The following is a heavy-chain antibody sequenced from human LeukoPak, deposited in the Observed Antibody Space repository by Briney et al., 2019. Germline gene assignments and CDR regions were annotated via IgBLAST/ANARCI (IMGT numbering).Heavy chain of an antibody. V-gene: IGHV4-59*01. CDR3: ARDQLVSPYYYYSMYV. D-gene: IGHD6-13*01. CDR2: IYYSGST. CDR1: GGSIGSYY. Sequence: SETLSLTCTISGGSIGSYYWSWIRQPPGKGLEWIGYIYYSGSTNYNPSLKSRVTISVDTSKNQFSLKLSSVTAADTAVYYCARDQLVSPYYYYSMYVWGKGTTVTVSS. J-gene: IGHJ6*04.